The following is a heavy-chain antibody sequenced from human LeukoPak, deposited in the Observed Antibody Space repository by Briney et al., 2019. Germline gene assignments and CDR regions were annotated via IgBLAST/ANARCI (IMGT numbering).Heavy chain of an antibody. J-gene: IGHJ4*02. CDR2: ISSNGGGT. V-gene: IGHV3-64*01. Sequence: GGSLRLSCAASGFTFSSYAMHWVRQAPGKGLEYVSAISSNGGGTYYANSVKGRFTISRDNSKNTLYLQMGSLRAEDMAVYYCARGSAYYYGSGSSYWGQGTLVTVSS. CDR3: ARGSAYYYGSGSSY. D-gene: IGHD3-10*01. CDR1: GFTFSSYA.